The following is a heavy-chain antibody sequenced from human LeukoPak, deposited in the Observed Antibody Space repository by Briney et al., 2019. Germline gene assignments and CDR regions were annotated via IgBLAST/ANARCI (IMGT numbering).Heavy chain of an antibody. CDR2: INPNSGGT. CDR3: ARDPGGDNYDFWSGYFFDY. V-gene: IGHV1-2*02. CDR1: GYTFTGYY. D-gene: IGHD3-3*01. Sequence: VASVKVSCKASGYTFTGYYMHWVRRAPGQGLEWMGWINPNSGGTNYAQKFQGRVTMTRDTSISTAYMELSRLRSDDTAVYYCARDPGGDNYDFWSGYFFDYWGQGTLVTVSS. J-gene: IGHJ4*02.